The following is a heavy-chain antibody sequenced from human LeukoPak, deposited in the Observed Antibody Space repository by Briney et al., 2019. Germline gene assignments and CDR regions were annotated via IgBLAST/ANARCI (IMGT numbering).Heavy chain of an antibody. D-gene: IGHD2-15*01. Sequence: KPGESLKISCKGSGYSFTSYWIGWVRQMPGKGLEWMGIIYPGDSDTRYSPSFQGQVTISADKSISTAYLQWSSLKASDTAMYYCARDGYCSGGSCLGFDYWGQGTLVTVSS. CDR2: IYPGDSDT. CDR1: GYSFTSYW. V-gene: IGHV5-51*03. CDR3: ARDGYCSGGSCLGFDY. J-gene: IGHJ4*02.